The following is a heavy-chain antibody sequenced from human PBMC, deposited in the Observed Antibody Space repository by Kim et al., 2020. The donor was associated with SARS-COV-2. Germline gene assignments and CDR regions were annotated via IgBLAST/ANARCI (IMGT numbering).Heavy chain of an antibody. D-gene: IGHD5-18*01. CDR2: ISASSGTT. V-gene: IGHV3-23*01. CDR1: GFTFSSYA. CDR3: VKSVGYTFGSSDS. Sequence: GGSLRLSCVTSGFTFSSYAMTWVRQAPGRGLEWVAGISASSGTTSFAASVRGRFTISSDNSKTTVYLQLSSLTAEDAGLYYCVKSVGYTFGSSDSWVQGT. J-gene: IGHJ1*01.